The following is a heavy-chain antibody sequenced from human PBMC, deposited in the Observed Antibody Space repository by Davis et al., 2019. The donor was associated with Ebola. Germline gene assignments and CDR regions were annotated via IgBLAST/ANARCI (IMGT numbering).Heavy chain of an antibody. D-gene: IGHD2-8*01. Sequence: GESLKISCAASGFTFSSYSMDWVRQAPGKGLEWVSSISRSSSYIYYADSVKGRFTISRDNAKNSLYLQMNSLRAEDTAVYYCARDSGYCTNGVCYCDYWGQGTLVTVSS. V-gene: IGHV3-21*01. CDR2: ISRSSSYI. CDR1: GFTFSSYS. J-gene: IGHJ4*02. CDR3: ARDSGYCTNGVCYCDY.